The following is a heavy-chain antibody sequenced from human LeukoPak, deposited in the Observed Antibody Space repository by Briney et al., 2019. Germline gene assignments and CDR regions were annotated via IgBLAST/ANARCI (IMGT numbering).Heavy chain of an antibody. D-gene: IGHD6-19*01. Sequence: GASVKVSCKASGSTFSTYAFNWVRQAPGQGLEWMGWINPNSGGTNYAQKFQGRVTMTRDTSISTAYMELSRLRSDDTAMYYCARDMTMAGEVPQYWGQGTLVTVSS. V-gene: IGHV1-2*02. CDR2: INPNSGGT. CDR1: GSTFSTYA. J-gene: IGHJ4*02. CDR3: ARDMTMAGEVPQY.